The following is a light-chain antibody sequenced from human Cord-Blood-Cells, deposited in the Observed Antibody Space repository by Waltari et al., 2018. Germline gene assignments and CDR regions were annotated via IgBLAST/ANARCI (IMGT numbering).Light chain of an antibody. CDR3: QQSYSTPPT. V-gene: IGKV1-39*01. J-gene: IGKJ4*01. CDR1: QSISSY. Sequence: DIQMTQSPCSLSASVGDRVTITCRASQSISSYLNWDQQKPGKAPKLLIYAASSLQSGVPARFSGSGSGTDFTLTISSLQPEDCATYYCQQSYSTPPTFGGGTKVEIK. CDR2: AAS.